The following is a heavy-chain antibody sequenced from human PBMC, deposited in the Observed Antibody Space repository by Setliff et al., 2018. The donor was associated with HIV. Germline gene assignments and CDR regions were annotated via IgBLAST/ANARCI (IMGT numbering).Heavy chain of an antibody. V-gene: IGHV1-46*01. CDR1: GYIFTSYY. J-gene: IGHJ5*02. Sequence: ASVKVSCKASGYIFTSYYMHWVRQAPGQGPEWMGIINPSGGSTSYAQKFQGRVTMTRDTSTSTVYMELSSLRSEDTAVYYCARTGGAGVTGYWFEPWGQGTLVTVSS. CDR2: INPSGGST. CDR3: ARTGGAGVTGYWFEP. D-gene: IGHD3-9*01.